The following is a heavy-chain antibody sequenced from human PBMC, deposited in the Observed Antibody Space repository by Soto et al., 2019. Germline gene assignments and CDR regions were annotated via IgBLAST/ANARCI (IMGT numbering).Heavy chain of an antibody. D-gene: IGHD2-2*01. CDR2: IYYIGST. CDR3: ARGLRRQLLNWFDP. CDR1: CCSISSYY. V-gene: IGHV4-59*01. Sequence: PSLTCPCSCCSISSYYWSWIRQPPGNGLEWIGNIYYIGSTNYNPSLKSRASISVDTSKNQFSLKLSSVTAAGTAVYYCARGLRRQLLNWFDPWGQGTMVTVSS. J-gene: IGHJ5*02.